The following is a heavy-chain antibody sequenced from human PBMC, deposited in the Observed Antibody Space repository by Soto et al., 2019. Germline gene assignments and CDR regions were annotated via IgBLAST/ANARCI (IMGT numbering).Heavy chain of an antibody. J-gene: IGHJ4*02. V-gene: IGHV3-64*01. CDR2: ISSNGGST. CDR1: GFTFSSYA. D-gene: IGHD3-10*01. CDR3: ARARGITMVRGVRPFGAYFDY. Sequence: EVQLVESGGGLVQPGGSLRLSCAASGFTFSSYAMHWVRQAPGKGLEYVSAISSNGGSTYYANSVKGRFTISRDNSKNTLYLQMGSLRAEDMAVYYCARARGITMVRGVRPFGAYFDYWGQGTLVTVSS.